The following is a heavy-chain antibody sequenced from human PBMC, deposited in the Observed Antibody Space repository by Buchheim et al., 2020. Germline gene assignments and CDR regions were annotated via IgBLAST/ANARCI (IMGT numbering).Heavy chain of an antibody. CDR2: IIPILGIA. V-gene: IGHV1-69*09. D-gene: IGHD6-19*01. CDR3: ASAIAVGVQYYYYGMDV. CDR1: GYTFTSYD. Sequence: QVQLVQSGAEVKKPGASVKVSCKASGYTFTSYDINWVRQAPGQGLEWMGRIIPILGIANYAQKFQGRVTITADKSTSTAYMELSSLRSEDTAVYYCASAIAVGVQYYYYGMDVWGQGTT. J-gene: IGHJ6*02.